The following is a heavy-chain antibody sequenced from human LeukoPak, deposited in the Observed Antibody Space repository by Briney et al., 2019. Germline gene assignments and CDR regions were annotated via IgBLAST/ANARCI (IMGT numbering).Heavy chain of an antibody. CDR1: GGSISSYY. CDR2: IYYSGST. V-gene: IGHV4-59*01. Sequence: SETLSLTCPVSGGSISSYYWSWIRQLPGKGLEWIGSIYYSGSTNYNPSLKSRVTISVDTSKNQFSLKLSSVTAADTAVYYCARATRYYYDSSGYPYYFDYWGQGTLVTVSS. CDR3: ARATRYYYDSSGYPYYFDY. J-gene: IGHJ4*02. D-gene: IGHD3-22*01.